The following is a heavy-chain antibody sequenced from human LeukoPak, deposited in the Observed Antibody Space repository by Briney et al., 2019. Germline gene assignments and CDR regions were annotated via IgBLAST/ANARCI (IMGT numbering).Heavy chain of an antibody. CDR1: GGSFSGYY. CDR2: INHSGST. J-gene: IGHJ4*02. V-gene: IGHV4-34*01. CDR3: ARGKVRGVIQTYFDY. Sequence: SETLSLTCAVYGGSFSGYYWSWIRQPPGKGLEWIGEINHSGSTNYNPSLKSRVTISVDTSKNQFSLKLSSVPAADTAVYYCARGKVRGVIQTYFDYWGQGTLVTASS. D-gene: IGHD3-10*01.